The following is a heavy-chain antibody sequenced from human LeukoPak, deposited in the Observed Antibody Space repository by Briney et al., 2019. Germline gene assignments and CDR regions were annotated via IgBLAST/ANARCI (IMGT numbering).Heavy chain of an antibody. J-gene: IGHJ4*02. CDR3: ARDFDDSSGTDFDY. CDR1: GFTFDDYG. Sequence: GGSLGLSCAASGFTFDDYGMSWVRQAPGKGLEWVSGINWNGGSTGYADSVKGRFTISRDNAKNSLYLQMNSLRAEDTALYYCARDFDDSSGTDFDYWGQGTLVTVSS. D-gene: IGHD3-22*01. CDR2: INWNGGST. V-gene: IGHV3-20*04.